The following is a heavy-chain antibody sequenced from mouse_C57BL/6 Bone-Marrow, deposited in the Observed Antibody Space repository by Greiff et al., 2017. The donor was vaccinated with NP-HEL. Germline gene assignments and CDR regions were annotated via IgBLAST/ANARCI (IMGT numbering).Heavy chain of an antibody. V-gene: IGHV14-4*01. CDR2: IDPENGDT. J-gene: IGHJ2*01. CDR3: TPGSRYYFDY. D-gene: IGHD1-1*01. Sequence: VQLQQSGAELVRPGASVKLSCTASGFNIKDDYMHWVKQRPEQGLEWIGWIDPENGDTEYASKFQGKATITADTSSNTAYLQLSSLTSEDTAVYYCTPGSRYYFDYWGQGTTLTVSS. CDR1: GFNIKDDY.